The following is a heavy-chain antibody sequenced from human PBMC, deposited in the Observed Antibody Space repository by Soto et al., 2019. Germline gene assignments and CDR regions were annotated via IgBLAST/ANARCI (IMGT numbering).Heavy chain of an antibody. CDR2: ISAYNGNT. V-gene: IGHV1-18*04. Sequence: GASVKVSCKASGHTFTSYGISWVRQAPGQGLEWMGWISAYNGNTNYAQKLQGRVTMTTDTSTSTAYMELRSLRSDDTAVYYCARDKEYSSSTIFWYYYYGMDVWGQGTTVTVSS. D-gene: IGHD6-6*01. J-gene: IGHJ6*02. CDR3: ARDKEYSSSTIFWYYYYGMDV. CDR1: GHTFTSYG.